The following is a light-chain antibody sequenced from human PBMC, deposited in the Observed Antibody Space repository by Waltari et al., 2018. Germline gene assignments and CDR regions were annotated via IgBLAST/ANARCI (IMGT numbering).Light chain of an antibody. J-gene: IGKJ2*01. V-gene: IGKV1-39*01. CDR1: HNINIF. CDR2: KAS. Sequence: DIQMTQSPSSLSASVGDRVTITCRTSHNINIFLNWYQQKPGEGPKLLIYKASNMEGGVPSRFSGSGSGTEFSLSISSLQPDDFATYVCQQAYSVPYTFGQGTNL. CDR3: QQAYSVPYT.